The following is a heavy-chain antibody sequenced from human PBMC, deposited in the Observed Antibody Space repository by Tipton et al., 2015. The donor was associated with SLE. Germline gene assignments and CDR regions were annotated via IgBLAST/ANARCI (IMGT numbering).Heavy chain of an antibody. CDR1: GFTFSSYS. J-gene: IGHJ3*02. CDR3: ARWTATAGGDGSVDI. Sequence: SLRLSCAASGFTFSSYSMNWVRQAPGKGLEWVSSISNSSSYIYYADSVKGRFTISRDNAKNSLYLQMNSLRAADTAVYYCARWTATAGGDGSVDIWGQGTMVTVSS. CDR2: ISNSSSYI. V-gene: IGHV3-21*03. D-gene: IGHD3-16*01.